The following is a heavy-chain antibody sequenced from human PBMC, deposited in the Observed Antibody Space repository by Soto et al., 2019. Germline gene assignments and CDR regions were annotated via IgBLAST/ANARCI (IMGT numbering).Heavy chain of an antibody. CDR3: ARDCSGGACYPASFDY. J-gene: IGHJ4*02. CDR1: AGSISTYH. D-gene: IGHD2-15*01. V-gene: IGHV4-4*07. Sequence: KSSETLSLTCSVSAGSISTYHWSWIRQPAGKGLEWIGRIYYTGSTDYNPSLKSRVTMSVDTSKNQFSLKVSSVTAADTAVYYCARDCSGGACYPASFDYWGQGTLVTVSS. CDR2: IYYTGST.